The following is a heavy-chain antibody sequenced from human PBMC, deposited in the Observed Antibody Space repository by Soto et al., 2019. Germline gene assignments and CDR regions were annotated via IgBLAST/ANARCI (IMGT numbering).Heavy chain of an antibody. D-gene: IGHD3-9*01. J-gene: IGHJ4*02. CDR1: GGSISSSSYY. V-gene: IGHV4-39*01. CDR3: ARLLRYFNFDY. Sequence: QLQLQESGPGLVKPSETLSLTCTVSGGSISSSSYYWGWIRQPPGKGLEWIGSIYYSGSTYYNPSRKSRVTISVDTSKNQFSLKLSSVTAADTAGYYCARLLRYFNFDYWGQGTLVTVSS. CDR2: IYYSGST.